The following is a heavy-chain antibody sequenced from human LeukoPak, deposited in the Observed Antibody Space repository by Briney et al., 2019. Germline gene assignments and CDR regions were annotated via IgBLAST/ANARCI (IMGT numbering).Heavy chain of an antibody. CDR3: ARVGYSYVINDWSRTGLGAYPTKYYYHMDV. CDR2: INHSGST. Sequence: SETLSLTCAVYGGSFSGYYWSWIRQPPGKGLEWIGEINHSGSTNYNPSLKNRDSISGDTSKNQFSLKLSSVTAADTAVYFCARVGYSYVINDWSRTGLGAYPTKYYYHMDVWGKGTTVTVSS. CDR1: GGSFSGYY. J-gene: IGHJ6*03. V-gene: IGHV4-34*01. D-gene: IGHD5-18*01.